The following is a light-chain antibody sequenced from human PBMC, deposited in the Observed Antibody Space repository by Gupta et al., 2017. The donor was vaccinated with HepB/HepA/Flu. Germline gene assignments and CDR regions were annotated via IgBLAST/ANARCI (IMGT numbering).Light chain of an antibody. CDR3: AAWDDSLNGRV. CDR1: SSNIGSNP. Sequence: QSVLTQPPSASGTPGQRVTISCSGSSSNIGSNPLTWYQQLPGTAPKVLIYSNNQRPSGVPDRFSGSKSGTSASLAISGLQSEDEADYYCAAWDDSLNGRVFGGGTKLTVL. V-gene: IGLV1-44*01. J-gene: IGLJ2*01. CDR2: SNN.